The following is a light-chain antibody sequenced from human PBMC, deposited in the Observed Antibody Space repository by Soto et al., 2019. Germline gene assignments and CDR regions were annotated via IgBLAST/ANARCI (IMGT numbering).Light chain of an antibody. V-gene: IGKV3D-20*01. Sequence: EVVLTQSPASLSLYPGERATLSCGASQIVSSNYLAWYQQKPGLAPRLLIYDASTRATGVPDRFRGSGSGTDFTLTINRLEPEDSAVYYCQQYGDSPRGTFGGGTKVEIK. J-gene: IGKJ4*01. CDR1: QIVSSNY. CDR2: DAS. CDR3: QQYGDSPRGT.